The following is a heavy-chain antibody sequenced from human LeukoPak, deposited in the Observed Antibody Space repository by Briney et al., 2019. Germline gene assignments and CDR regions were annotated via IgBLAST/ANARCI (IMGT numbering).Heavy chain of an antibody. CDR3: ARGGVVTGYYYYMDV. CDR1: GYTFTSYG. Sequence: WASVKVSCKASGYTFTSYGISWVRQAPGQGLEWMGWINPNSGGTNYAQKFQGRVTMTRDTSISTAYMELSRLRSDDTAVYYCARGGVVTGYYYYMDVWGKGTTVTVSS. V-gene: IGHV1-2*02. J-gene: IGHJ6*03. D-gene: IGHD2-8*01. CDR2: INPNSGGT.